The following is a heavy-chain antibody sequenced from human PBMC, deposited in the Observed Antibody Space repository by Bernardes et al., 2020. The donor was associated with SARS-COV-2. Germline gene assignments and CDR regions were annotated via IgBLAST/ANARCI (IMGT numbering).Heavy chain of an antibody. CDR1: VFTFSAYT. J-gene: IGHJ4*02. CDR3: ARAQLPNYDFDY. CDR2: ISPSSTYT. V-gene: IGHV3-21*01. Sequence: GGSLRLSCAASVFTFSAYTMNWVRQAPGKGLEWVSSISPSSTYTYYAASLKGRFTISRDNAKNSLYLQVNSLTAEDTAVYYCARAQLPNYDFDYWGQGTVGTVSS. D-gene: IGHD3-22*01.